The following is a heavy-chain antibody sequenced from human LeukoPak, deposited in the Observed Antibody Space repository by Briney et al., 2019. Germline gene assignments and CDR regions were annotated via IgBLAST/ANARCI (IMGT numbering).Heavy chain of an antibody. V-gene: IGHV3-48*01. Sequence: GGSLRLSCAASGFTFNNYNMNWVRQAPGKGLEWVSYISSSSTLIYYADSVKGRFTISRDNSKNTLYLQMNSLRAEDTAVYYCARDWPLRTMIVVVTPGAFDIWGQGTMVTVSS. D-gene: IGHD3-22*01. J-gene: IGHJ3*02. CDR3: ARDWPLRTMIVVVTPGAFDI. CDR2: ISSSSTLI. CDR1: GFTFNNYN.